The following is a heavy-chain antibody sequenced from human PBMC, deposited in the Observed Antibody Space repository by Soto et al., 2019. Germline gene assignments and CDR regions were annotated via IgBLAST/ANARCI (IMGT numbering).Heavy chain of an antibody. CDR3: ARYIAVAGTFNYFDY. D-gene: IGHD6-19*01. V-gene: IGHV4-39*01. CDR2: IYYSGST. CDR1: GGSISSSSYY. J-gene: IGHJ4*02. Sequence: SETLSLTCTVSGGSISSSSYYWGWIRQPPGKGLEWIGNIYYSGSTYYNPSLKSRVTISVDTSKNQFSLKLSSVTAADTAVYYCARYIAVAGTFNYFDYWGQGTLVTVSS.